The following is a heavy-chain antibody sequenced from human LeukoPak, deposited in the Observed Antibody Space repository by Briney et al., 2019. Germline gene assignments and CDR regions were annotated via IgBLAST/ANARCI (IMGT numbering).Heavy chain of an antibody. V-gene: IGHV1-18*01. J-gene: IGHJ3*02. CDR3: ARGSSGSPYDAFDI. Sequence: ASVKVSCKASGYTFTSYGISWVRQAPGQGLEWMGWISAYNGNTNYAQKLQGRVTMATDTSTSTAYMEPRSLRSDDTAVYYCARGSSGSPYDAFDIWGQGTMVTVSS. CDR1: GYTFTSYG. CDR2: ISAYNGNT. D-gene: IGHD6-19*01.